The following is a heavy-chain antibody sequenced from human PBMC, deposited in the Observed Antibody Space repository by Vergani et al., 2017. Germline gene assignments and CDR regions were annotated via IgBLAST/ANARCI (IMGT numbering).Heavy chain of an antibody. CDR1: GYTFTSYY. CDR2: INPNSGGT. J-gene: IGHJ4*02. Sequence: QVQLVQSGAEVKKPGASVKVSCKASGYTFTSYYMHWVRQAPGQGLEWMGWINPNSGGTNYAQKFQGRVTMTRDTSISTAYMELSRLRSDDTAVYYCARVGGRYGSGSYSGVYWGQGTLVTVSS. V-gene: IGHV1-2*02. D-gene: IGHD3-10*01. CDR3: ARVGGRYGSGSYSGVY.